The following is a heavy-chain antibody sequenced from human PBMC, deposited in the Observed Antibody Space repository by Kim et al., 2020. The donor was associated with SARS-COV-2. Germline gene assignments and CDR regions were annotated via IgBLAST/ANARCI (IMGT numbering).Heavy chain of an antibody. CDR1: GFTFSSYS. CDR2: ISTSSSTI. V-gene: IGHV3-48*02. Sequence: GGSLRLSCAASGFTFSSYSMNWVRQAPGKGLEWVSYISTSSSTIDYADSVKGRFTISRDNARNSLYLQMNSLRDEDTAVYYCARECETRDGYNYGAFDIWGQRKMVTVSS. D-gene: IGHD5-12*01. J-gene: IGHJ3*02. CDR3: ARECETRDGYNYGAFDI.